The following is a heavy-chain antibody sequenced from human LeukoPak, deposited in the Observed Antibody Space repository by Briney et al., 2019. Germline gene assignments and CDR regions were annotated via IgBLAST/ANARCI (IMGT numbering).Heavy chain of an antibody. J-gene: IGHJ3*02. V-gene: IGHV5-10-1*01. CDR2: IDPSYSYT. CDR3: LAGDAFDM. Sequence: GEFLRISCKGSGYSFTSYWISWVRQMPGKGLEWMGRIDPSYSYTNYSPSFQDHVTISADKSISTAYLQWSKLKASDIDMYYCLAGDAFDMWGQGTMVTVSS. CDR1: GYSFTSYW.